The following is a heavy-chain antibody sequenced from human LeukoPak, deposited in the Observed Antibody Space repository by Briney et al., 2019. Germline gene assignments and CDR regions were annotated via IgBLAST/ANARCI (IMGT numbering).Heavy chain of an antibody. CDR1: GITFSDHD. D-gene: IGHD3-10*01. CDR2: TKNKGNSYTR. J-gene: IGHJ4*02. CDR3: VAMIREVGY. Sequence: PGGSLRLSCAVSGITFSDHDTGWVRQAPGKGLEWCGRTKNKGNSYTREYAASVKGRFTISRDDSKNSLYLQMSSLKTEDTAIYYCVAMIREVGYWGQGTLVTVSS. V-gene: IGHV3-72*01.